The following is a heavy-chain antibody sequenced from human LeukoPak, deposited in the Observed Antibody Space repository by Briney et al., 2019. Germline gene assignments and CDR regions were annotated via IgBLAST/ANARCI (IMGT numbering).Heavy chain of an antibody. J-gene: IGHJ2*01. CDR1: GFTFSSYS. CDR2: ISSSSSYI. Sequence: GGSLRLSCAASGFTFSSYSVNWVRQAPGKGPEWVSSISSSSSYIYYADSVKGRFTISRDNAKNSLYLQMNSLRAEDTAVYYCARDMVVNAIRTWYFDLWGRGTLVTVSS. D-gene: IGHD2-21*01. V-gene: IGHV3-21*01. CDR3: ARDMVVNAIRTWYFDL.